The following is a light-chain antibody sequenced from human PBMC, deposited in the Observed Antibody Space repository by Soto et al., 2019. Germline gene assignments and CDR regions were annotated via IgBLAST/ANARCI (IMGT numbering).Light chain of an antibody. J-gene: IGKJ3*01. CDR2: GAS. CDR3: QQYGTSSGLLT. Sequence: EIVLTQSPGTLSLSPGERGALSCRASQSVSSNYVAWYQQKPGQAPRLLISGASNRATGTPDRFRGSGSGTDFTLTISRLEPEDFAVYYCQQYGTSSGLLTFGPGTKVDIK. V-gene: IGKV3-20*01. CDR1: QSVSSNY.